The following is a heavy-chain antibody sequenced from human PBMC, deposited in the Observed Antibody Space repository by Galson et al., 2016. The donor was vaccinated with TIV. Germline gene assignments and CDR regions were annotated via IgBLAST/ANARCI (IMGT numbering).Heavy chain of an antibody. J-gene: IGHJ6*02. CDR3: AKDRNTAMDTYYWYYGMDV. Sequence: SVKVSCKASGGSFSSHVFSWVRQAPGQGLEWMGGIIPLFSTANYAQKFQGRVTSTADKSTSTAYMELTSLIYADTAVYYGAKDRNTAMDTYYWYYGMDVWGQATTVTVSS. CDR1: GGSFSSHV. D-gene: IGHD5-18*01. V-gene: IGHV1-69*06. CDR2: IIPLFSTA.